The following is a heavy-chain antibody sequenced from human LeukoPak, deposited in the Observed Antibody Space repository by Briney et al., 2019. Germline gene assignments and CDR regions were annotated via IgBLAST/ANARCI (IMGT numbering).Heavy chain of an antibody. CDR1: GYTFTSYG. D-gene: IGHD3-3*01. CDR2: IIPIFGTA. Sequence: SVKVSCKASGYTFTSYGISWVRQAPGQGLEWMGGIIPIFGTANYAQKFQGRVTITTDESTSTAYMELSSLRSEDTAVYYCARGRALWSGYSNWGQGTLVTVSS. V-gene: IGHV1-69*05. J-gene: IGHJ4*02. CDR3: ARGRALWSGYSN.